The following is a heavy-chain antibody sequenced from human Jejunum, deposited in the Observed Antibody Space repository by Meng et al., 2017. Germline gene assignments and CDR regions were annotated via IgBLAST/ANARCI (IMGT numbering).Heavy chain of an antibody. V-gene: IGHV4-59*01. D-gene: IGHD1-26*01. CDR2: ISSSGTT. Sequence: SETLSLTCTVSGDSISSYYWSWIRQPPGKGLEWIGYISSSGTTPYNPSLQSRVTISVDTSKNQVSLELSSVTAADTAVYYCARLPPKPRDGSYFGYFQHWGRGTRVNVSS. J-gene: IGHJ1*01. CDR3: ARLPPKPRDGSYFGYFQH. CDR1: GDSISSYY.